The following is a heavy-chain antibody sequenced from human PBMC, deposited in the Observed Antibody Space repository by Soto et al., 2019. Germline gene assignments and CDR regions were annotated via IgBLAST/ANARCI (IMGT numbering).Heavy chain of an antibody. V-gene: IGHV4-59*02. Sequence: PSETLSLTCTASGASVSSYYWSWIRQPPGKGLEWIGHIYNGGRTNYNPSLKSRVIISVDMSNNQFSLKLTSVTAADTAVYYCARTTGWPGFDFWGQGALVTVSS. J-gene: IGHJ4*02. CDR1: GASVSSYY. CDR2: IYNGGRT. CDR3: ARTTGWPGFDF. D-gene: IGHD6-19*01.